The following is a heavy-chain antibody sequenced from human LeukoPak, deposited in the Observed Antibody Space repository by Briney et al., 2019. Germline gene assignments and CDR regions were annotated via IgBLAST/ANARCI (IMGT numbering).Heavy chain of an antibody. D-gene: IGHD2-15*01. Sequence: GESLKISCKGSGYSFTNYWIGWVRQMPGKGLEWMGIIYSGDSDTRYSPSFQGQVTISADKSTSTAYLQWSSLKASDTAMYYCARLTDAYCSGITCYSGYYFDYWGQGTLVTVSS. CDR1: GYSFTNYW. CDR2: IYSGDSDT. V-gene: IGHV5-51*01. J-gene: IGHJ4*02. CDR3: ARLTDAYCSGITCYSGYYFDY.